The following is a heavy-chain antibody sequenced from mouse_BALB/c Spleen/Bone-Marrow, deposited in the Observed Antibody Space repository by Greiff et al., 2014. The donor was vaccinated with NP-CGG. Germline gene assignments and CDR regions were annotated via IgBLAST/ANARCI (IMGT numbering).Heavy chain of an antibody. J-gene: IGHJ3*01. V-gene: IGHV1-54*01. CDR2: INPGTGGT. CDR1: GYAFTYYL. CDR3: ARRPWFAY. Sequence: QVQLKPSGAEQVRPGTSVKVSCKAAGYAFTYYLIDWIKQRPGQRPGQGLEWTGVINPGTGGTNYNEKFKGRATLTADNSSSTAYMQLSSLTSDDSAVYFCARRPWFAYWGQGTLVTVSA.